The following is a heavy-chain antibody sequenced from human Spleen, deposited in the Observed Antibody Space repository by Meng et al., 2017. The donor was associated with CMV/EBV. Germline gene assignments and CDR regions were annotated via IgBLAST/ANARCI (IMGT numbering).Heavy chain of an antibody. CDR1: GFIFSSNW. V-gene: IGHV3-7*01. CDR2: IKPDGTDT. J-gene: IGHJ4*02. D-gene: IGHD2/OR15-2a*01. CDR3: ARNTVASPGDY. Sequence: GESLKISCAASGFIFSSNWMTWVRQAPGKGLEWVANIKPDGTDTYYADSVKGRFTISRDNAENSLYLQMNSLRAEDTAIYYCARNTVASPGDYWGQGTLVTVPQ.